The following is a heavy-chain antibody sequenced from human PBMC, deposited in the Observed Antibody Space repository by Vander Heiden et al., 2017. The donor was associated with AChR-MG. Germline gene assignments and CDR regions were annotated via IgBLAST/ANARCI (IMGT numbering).Heavy chain of an antibody. D-gene: IGHD3-10*01. CDR3: AKGDGSGSYQPFTFG. CDR2: ISGSGGST. V-gene: IGHV3-23*01. J-gene: IGHJ4*02. Sequence: EVQLLESGGGLVQPGGSLRLSCAASGFTFGGYAMSWVRQAPGKGLEWVSAISGSGGSTYYADSVKGRFTISRDNSKNTLYLQMNSLRAEDTAVYYCAKGDGSGSYQPFTFGGGQGTLVTVSS. CDR1: GFTFGGYA.